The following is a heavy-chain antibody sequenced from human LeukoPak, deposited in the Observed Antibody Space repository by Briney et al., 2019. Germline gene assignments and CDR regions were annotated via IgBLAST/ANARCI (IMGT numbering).Heavy chain of an antibody. D-gene: IGHD2-2*01. CDR2: ISYDGSNK. V-gene: IGHV3-30*14. Sequence: GGSLRLSCAASGFTFSSYAMHWVRQAPGKGLEWVAVISYDGSNKYYADSVKGRFTISRDNSKNTLYLQMNSLRAEDTAVYYCARDLGVPAASDYWGQGTLVTVSS. CDR1: GFTFSSYA. J-gene: IGHJ4*02. CDR3: ARDLGVPAASDY.